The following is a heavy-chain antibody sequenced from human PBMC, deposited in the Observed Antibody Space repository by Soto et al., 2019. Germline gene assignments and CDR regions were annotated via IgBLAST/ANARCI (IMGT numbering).Heavy chain of an antibody. Sequence: GGSLRLSCAASGFFFSSYAMSWVRQAPGKGLEWVSSISGNGGSTYYADSVKGRFTISRDNAENSLYLQMNSLRAEDTAVYYCASARHIGPWGQGTLVTVSS. V-gene: IGHV3-23*01. D-gene: IGHD2-21*01. CDR3: ASARHIGP. J-gene: IGHJ5*02. CDR2: ISGNGGST. CDR1: GFFFSSYA.